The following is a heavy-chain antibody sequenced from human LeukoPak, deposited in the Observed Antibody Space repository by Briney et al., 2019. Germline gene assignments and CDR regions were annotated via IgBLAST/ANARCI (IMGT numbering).Heavy chain of an antibody. D-gene: IGHD1-26*01. CDR2: IYSGGST. V-gene: IGHV3-66*02. Sequence: VGSLRLSCAASGFTVSSNYMSWVRQAPGKGLEWVSVIYSGGSTYYADSVKGRFTISRDNSKNTLYLQMNSLRAEDTAVYYCARELGAFRSYYFDYWGQGTLVTVSS. CDR3: ARELGAFRSYYFDY. CDR1: GFTVSSNY. J-gene: IGHJ4*02.